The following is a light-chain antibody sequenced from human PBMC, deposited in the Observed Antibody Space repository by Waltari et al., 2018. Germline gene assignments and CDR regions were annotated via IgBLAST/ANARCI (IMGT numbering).Light chain of an antibody. CDR1: SSDVGGHDY. V-gene: IGLV2-14*03. J-gene: IGLJ2*01. CDR3: SSYSTSSSLIL. Sequence: QSALSPPASVSGSPGQSITISCTGASSDVGGHDYVSWYQQHPGKAPTLIIRDVNNRPSGFSNRFSGAKSGNTASLTSSGLQAEDEADYYCSSYSTSSSLILFGEGTKVTVL. CDR2: DVN.